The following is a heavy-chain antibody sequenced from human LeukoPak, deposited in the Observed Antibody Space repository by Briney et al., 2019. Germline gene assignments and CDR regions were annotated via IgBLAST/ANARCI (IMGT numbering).Heavy chain of an antibody. CDR3: ARMTGSSADY. V-gene: IGHV3-9*01. D-gene: IGHD1-26*01. CDR1: GFRFDDYA. CDR2: ITWNSGSI. Sequence: GGSLRLSCAASGFRFDDYAMHWVRQAPGKGLEWVSGITWNSGSIGYADSVKGRFTISRDNSKNTLYLQMNSLRAEDTAVYYCARMTGSSADYWGQGTLVTVSS. J-gene: IGHJ4*02.